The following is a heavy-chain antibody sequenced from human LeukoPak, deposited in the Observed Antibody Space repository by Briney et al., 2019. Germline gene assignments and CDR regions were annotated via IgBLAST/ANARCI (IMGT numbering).Heavy chain of an antibody. V-gene: IGHV3-15*01. CDR1: GYTLSNAW. CDR2: IKSKTDGGTT. CDR3: TTRNFSSGWILFDY. D-gene: IGHD6-19*01. J-gene: IGHJ4*02. Sequence: GGSLRLSCAASGYTLSNAWMSWVRQAPGKGLEWVGRIKSKTDGGTTDYAAPVKGRFTISRDDSKNTLYLQMNSLKTEDTAVYYCTTRNFSSGWILFDYWGQGTLVTVSS.